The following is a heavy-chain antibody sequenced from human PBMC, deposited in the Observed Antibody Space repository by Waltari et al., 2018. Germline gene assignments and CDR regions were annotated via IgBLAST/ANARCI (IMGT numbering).Heavy chain of an antibody. CDR2: IIRFHGIA. J-gene: IGHJ5*02. V-gene: IGHV1-69*02. D-gene: IGHD2-21*01. CDR1: GGPFSSYT. CDR3: RSVVGAKASCEP. Sequence: QVQLVQSGAAVKKPGSSVTVSCKASGGPFSSYTISWLRQAPGQELERMGRIIRFHGIANYGQRIEGSVTNYAEKDTSTDYMELSSLGPEDTAQYFYRSVVGAKASCEPWGQGTLVTVSS.